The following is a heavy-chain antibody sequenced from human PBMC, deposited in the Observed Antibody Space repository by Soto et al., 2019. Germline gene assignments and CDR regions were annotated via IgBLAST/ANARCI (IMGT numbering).Heavy chain of an antibody. CDR3: ARRGYYDSSGYRPYYYYYGMDV. J-gene: IGHJ6*02. Sequence: QLQLQESGPGLVKPSETLSLTCTVSGGSISSSSYYWGWIRQPPGKGLEWIGSIYYSGSTYYNPSLKSRVTISVDTSKNQFSLKLSSVTAADTAVYYCARRGYYDSSGYRPYYYYYGMDVWGQGTTVTVSS. CDR2: IYYSGST. D-gene: IGHD3-22*01. CDR1: GGSISSSSYY. V-gene: IGHV4-39*01.